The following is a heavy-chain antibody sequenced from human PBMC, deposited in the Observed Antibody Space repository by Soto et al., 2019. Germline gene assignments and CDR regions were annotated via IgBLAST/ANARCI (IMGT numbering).Heavy chain of an antibody. D-gene: IGHD1-26*01. CDR1: GGSISSSTYY. V-gene: IGHV4-39*01. Sequence: PSETLSLTCTVSGGSISSSTYYWYWIRQPPGKGLDWIGSIYYSGNTYYNPSLKSRVTISVDTSENHFSLKLSSVTAADTAVYYCARHNSGTYYRFDYWGLGTLVTVSS. CDR3: ARHNSGTYYRFDY. CDR2: IYYSGNT. J-gene: IGHJ4*02.